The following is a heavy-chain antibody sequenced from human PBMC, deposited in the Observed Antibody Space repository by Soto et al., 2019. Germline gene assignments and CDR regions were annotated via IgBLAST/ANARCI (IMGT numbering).Heavy chain of an antibody. Sequence: GGSLRLSCAASGFTFSSYAMSWVRQAPGKGLEWVSAISGSGGSTYYADSVKGRFTISRDNSKNTLYLQMNSLRAEDTAVYYCAKFSYDILTGPSHYYYYGMDVWGQGTTVTVS. V-gene: IGHV3-23*01. CDR2: ISGSGGST. J-gene: IGHJ6*02. CDR3: AKFSYDILTGPSHYYYYGMDV. D-gene: IGHD3-9*01. CDR1: GFTFSSYA.